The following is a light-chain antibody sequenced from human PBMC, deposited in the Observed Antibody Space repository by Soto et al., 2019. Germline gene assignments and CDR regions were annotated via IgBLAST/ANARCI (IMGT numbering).Light chain of an antibody. V-gene: IGKV3-11*01. CDR3: QQRSNWPPVI. J-gene: IGKJ3*01. CDR1: QSFSSY. Sequence: EIVLTQSPATLSLSPGERATLSCRASQSFSSYLAWYQQKPGQAPRLLIYDASNRATGIPARFSGSGSGTDFTLTISSLEPEDFAVYYCQQRSNWPPVIFGPGTKVDIK. CDR2: DAS.